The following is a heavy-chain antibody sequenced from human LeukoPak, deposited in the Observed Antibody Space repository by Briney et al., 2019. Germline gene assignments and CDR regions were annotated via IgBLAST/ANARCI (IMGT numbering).Heavy chain of an antibody. CDR3: ARDWELRY. Sequence: ASVKVSCKASGYTFTSYYMHWVRQAPGQGLEWMGVINPTGDSTNHAQKFQGRVTMTRDTSTSTVYMELTGLTSEDTAVYYCARDWELRYWGQGTLVTVSS. D-gene: IGHD1-26*01. CDR1: GYTFTSYY. V-gene: IGHV1-46*03. J-gene: IGHJ4*02. CDR2: INPTGDST.